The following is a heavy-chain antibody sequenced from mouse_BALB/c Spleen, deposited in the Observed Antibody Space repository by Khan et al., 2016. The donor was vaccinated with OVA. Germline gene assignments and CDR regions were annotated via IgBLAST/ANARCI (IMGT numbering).Heavy chain of an antibody. V-gene: IGHV1-7*01. CDR2: ITPSTGST. CDR1: GYTFISYW. D-gene: IGHD2-3*01. J-gene: IGHJ3*01. Sequence: QVQLQQSGAELAKPGASVKMSCKASGYTFISYWMHWVKQRPGQGLEWIGYITPSTGSTEYNQKFKDKATLPSDKSASTAYMQLRSLPSDAYAVYYCSRAIFDGYPPFAYWGQGTLVTVSA. CDR3: SRAIFDGYPPFAY.